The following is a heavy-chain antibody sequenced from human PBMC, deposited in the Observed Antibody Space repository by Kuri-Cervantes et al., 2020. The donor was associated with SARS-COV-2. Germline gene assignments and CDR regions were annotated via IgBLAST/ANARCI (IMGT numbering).Heavy chain of an antibody. CDR3: ARHDVKGFDP. CDR1: GGSFSGYY. CDR2: IYYSGST. V-gene: IGHV4-59*08. D-gene: IGHD3-10*02. J-gene: IGHJ5*02. Sequence: SQTLSLTCAVYGGSFSGYYWSWIRQPPGKGLEWIGYIYYSGSTNYNPSLKSRVTISVDTSKNQFSLKLSSVTAADTAVYYCARHDVKGFDPWGQGTLVTVSS.